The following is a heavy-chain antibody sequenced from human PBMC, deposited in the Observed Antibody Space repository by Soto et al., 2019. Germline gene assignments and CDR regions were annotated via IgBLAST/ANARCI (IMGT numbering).Heavy chain of an antibody. CDR2: IYHSGST. D-gene: IGHD4-17*01. J-gene: IGHJ6*02. CDR1: GYSISSGYY. V-gene: IGHV4-38-2*01. CDR3: AKYGENYYDGMDV. Sequence: SETLSLTCAVSGYSISSGYYWGWIRQPPGKGLEWIGNIYHSGSTYYTPSLKSRVTISIDTSKNHFSLKLWSVTAADTAVYYCAKYGENYYDGMDVWGQGTTVTVSS.